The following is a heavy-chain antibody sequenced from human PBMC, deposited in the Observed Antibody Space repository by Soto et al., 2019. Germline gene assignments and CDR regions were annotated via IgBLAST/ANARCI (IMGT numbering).Heavy chain of an antibody. Sequence: PVGSLRLSCEASGFTCSRVGMNWVRQVPGKGLEWVASISSGSSDTWYADSVKGRLIISRDNAQNSLFLQMNTLRPEDTAMYYCARVAYWGPGTQVTVSS. J-gene: IGHJ4*02. CDR1: GFTCSRVG. V-gene: IGHV3-21*01. CDR3: ARVAY. CDR2: ISSGSSDT.